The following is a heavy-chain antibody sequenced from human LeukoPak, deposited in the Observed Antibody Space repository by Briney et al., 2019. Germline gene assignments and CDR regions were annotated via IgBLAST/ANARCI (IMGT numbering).Heavy chain of an antibody. CDR1: GFIFSSYS. D-gene: IGHD3-22*01. CDR3: ARGSYYDSSGYPDY. J-gene: IGHJ4*02. V-gene: IGHV3-48*01. Sequence: PGGSLRLSCAASGFIFSSYSMNWVRQAPGKGLEWVSYITSSSSTIYYADSVKGRFTISRDNAKKPLYLQMNSLRAEDTAVYYCARGSYYDSSGYPDYWGQGTLVTVSS. CDR2: ITSSSSTI.